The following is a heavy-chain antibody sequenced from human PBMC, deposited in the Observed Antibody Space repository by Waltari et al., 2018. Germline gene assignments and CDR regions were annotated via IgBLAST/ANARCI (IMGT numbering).Heavy chain of an antibody. CDR2: ISYDGSNK. Sequence: QVQLVESGGGVVQPGRSLRLSCAASGFTFSSYAMHWVRQAPGKGLEWVAVISYDGSNKDYADSVKGRCTISRDNSKNTLYLQMNSLRAEDTAVYYCARVRMIVVVTDAFDIWGQGTMVTVSS. V-gene: IGHV3-30-3*01. D-gene: IGHD3-22*01. CDR3: ARVRMIVVVTDAFDI. CDR1: GFTFSSYA. J-gene: IGHJ3*02.